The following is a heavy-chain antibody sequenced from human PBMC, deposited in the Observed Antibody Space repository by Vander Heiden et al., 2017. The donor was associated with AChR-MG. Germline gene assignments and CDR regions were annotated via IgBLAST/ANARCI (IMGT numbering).Heavy chain of an antibody. V-gene: IGHV4-59*01. CDR1: GGSITSYY. D-gene: IGHD1-26*01. CDR2: IYYSGST. CDR3: SRGAVGPSPFDY. Sequence: VQLQDSGPGLVKPSATLSLTCTVPGGSITSYYWSWIRQPPGKGLEWIGYIYYSGSTNYNSSLKSRVTISVDTSNNQFSLKLSSVTAADTAVYYCSRGAVGPSPFDYWGQGTLVTVSS. J-gene: IGHJ4*02.